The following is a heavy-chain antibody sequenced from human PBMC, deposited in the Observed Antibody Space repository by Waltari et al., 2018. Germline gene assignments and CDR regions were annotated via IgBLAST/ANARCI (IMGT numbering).Heavy chain of an antibody. CDR1: GGSFSGYY. Sequence: QVQLQQWGAGLLKPSETLSLTCAVYGGSFSGYYGSWIRQPPGKGLEWIWEINHSGSTNYNPSLKSRVTISVDTSKNQFSLKLSSVTAADTAVYYCARDLYDFWSGYYGMDVWGQGTTVTVSS. J-gene: IGHJ6*02. CDR3: ARDLYDFWSGYYGMDV. CDR2: INHSGST. V-gene: IGHV4-34*01. D-gene: IGHD3-3*01.